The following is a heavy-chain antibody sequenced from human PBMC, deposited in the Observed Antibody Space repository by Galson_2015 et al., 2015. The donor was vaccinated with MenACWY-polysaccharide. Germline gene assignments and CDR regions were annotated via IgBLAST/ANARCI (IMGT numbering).Heavy chain of an antibody. Sequence: SLRLSCAGFGFSFSTFAMNWVRQAPGKGLEWVSSINDNSRHIYYADSVQGRFAVSRDNTKNSLYLQMNSLRVEDTAVYYCASGETVGPTTGFDRWGQGTLVTVSS. V-gene: IGHV3-21*01. J-gene: IGHJ4*02. CDR1: GFSFSTFA. D-gene: IGHD1-26*01. CDR2: INDNSRHI. CDR3: ASGETVGPTTGFDR.